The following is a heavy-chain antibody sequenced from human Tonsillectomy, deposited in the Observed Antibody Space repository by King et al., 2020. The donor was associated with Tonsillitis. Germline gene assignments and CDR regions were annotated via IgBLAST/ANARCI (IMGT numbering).Heavy chain of an antibody. CDR1: GFTFDDYT. CDR3: AKAYCRGGTCYPGGLYYGLDV. V-gene: IGHV3-43*01. Sequence: VQLVESGGVVVQPGGSLRLSCAASGFTFDDYTMHWVRQAPGKGLEWVSLINWDGGSTYYADSVQGRFTISRDNSKYSLYLQMNSLRTEDTALYYCAKAYCRGGTCYPGGLYYGLDVWGQGTTVTVSS. J-gene: IGHJ6*02. CDR2: INWDGGST. D-gene: IGHD2-15*01.